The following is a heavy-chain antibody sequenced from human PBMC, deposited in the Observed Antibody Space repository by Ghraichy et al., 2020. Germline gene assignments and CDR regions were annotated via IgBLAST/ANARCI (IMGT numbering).Heavy chain of an antibody. J-gene: IGHJ6*02. Sequence: SQTLSLTCTVSGDSISSGGYYWSWIRQHPGKGLEWIGYIFYSGSTYYNPSLESRVTISIDRSKNQFSLRLSSVTAADTAVYYCARDRNGMDVWGQGTTVTVSS. CDR2: IFYSGST. CDR3: ARDRNGMDV. V-gene: IGHV4-31*03. CDR1: GDSISSGGYY.